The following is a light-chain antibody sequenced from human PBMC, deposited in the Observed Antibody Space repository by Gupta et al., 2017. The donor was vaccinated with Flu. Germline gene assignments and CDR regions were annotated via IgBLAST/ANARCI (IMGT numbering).Light chain of an antibody. CDR1: QSLLHSSGNHY. V-gene: IGKV2-28*01. J-gene: IGKJ2*03. CDR3: RQGLQTPYS. Sequence: DIVMTQSPLSLPVTPGEPASFSCRSSQSLLHSSGNHYLDWYLQKPGQSPQVLIYLGSYRASGVPDRFSGSGSGTDFTLKISRVEAEDVGVYYCRQGLQTPYSFGQGTKLEIK. CDR2: LGS.